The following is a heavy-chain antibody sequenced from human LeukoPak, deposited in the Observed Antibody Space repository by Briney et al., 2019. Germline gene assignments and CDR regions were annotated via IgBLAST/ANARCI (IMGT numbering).Heavy chain of an antibody. CDR2: IRSKANSYAT. D-gene: IGHD4-17*01. J-gene: IGHJ4*02. Sequence: GGSLRLSCAASGFTFSGSAMHWVRQASGKGLEWVGRIRSKANSYATAYAASVKGRFTISRDDSKNTAYLQMNSLRAEDTAVYYCARDSLYGDYVVRHDYWGQGTLVTVSS. V-gene: IGHV3-73*01. CDR1: GFTFSGSA. CDR3: ARDSLYGDYVVRHDY.